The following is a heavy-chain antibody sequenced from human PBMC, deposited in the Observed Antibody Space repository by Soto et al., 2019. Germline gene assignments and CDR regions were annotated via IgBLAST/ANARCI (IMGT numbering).Heavy chain of an antibody. D-gene: IGHD5-18*01. J-gene: IGHJ4*02. CDR3: ARQLDNGPTAKFDY. V-gene: IGHV2-26*01. Sequence: QVTLKESGPVLVKPTETLTLTCTVYGFSLSNARMGVSWIRQPPGKALEWLAHIFSNDEKSYSTSLKSRLTISKDTFNSQVVLTMTNMDPVDTATYYCARQLDNGPTAKFDYWGQGTLVTVSS. CDR2: IFSNDEK. CDR1: GFSLSNARMG.